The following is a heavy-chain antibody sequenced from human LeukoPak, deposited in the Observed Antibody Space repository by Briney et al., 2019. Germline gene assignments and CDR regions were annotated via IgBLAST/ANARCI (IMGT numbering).Heavy chain of an antibody. D-gene: IGHD3-22*01. CDR2: IYYSGST. CDR1: GGSISSSSYY. Sequence: SETLSLTCTVSGGSISSSSYYWGWIRQPPGKGLEWIGSIYYSGSTYYNPSLKSRVTISVDTSKNQFSLKLSSVTAADTAVYYCARARTTHVYYDSSGPFRYYFDYWGQGTLVTVSS. J-gene: IGHJ4*02. CDR3: ARARTTHVYYDSSGPFRYYFDY. V-gene: IGHV4-39*01.